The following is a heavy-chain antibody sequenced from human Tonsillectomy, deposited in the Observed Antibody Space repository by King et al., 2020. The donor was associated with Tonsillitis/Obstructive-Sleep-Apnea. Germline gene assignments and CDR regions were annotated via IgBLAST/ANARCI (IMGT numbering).Heavy chain of an antibody. V-gene: IGHV3-48*03. Sequence: VQLVESGGGLVQPGGSLRLSCAASGFNFLSYEMNWVRQAPGKGLEWISYITGSSKRIHYADSVKGRFTISRDNAENSLYLQMNSLRAEDTAIYYCARELGYCTSLGGDYGMDVWGQGTTVTVSS. J-gene: IGHJ6*02. CDR1: GFNFLSYE. CDR2: ITGSSKRI. D-gene: IGHD2-8*01. CDR3: ARELGYCTSLGGDYGMDV.